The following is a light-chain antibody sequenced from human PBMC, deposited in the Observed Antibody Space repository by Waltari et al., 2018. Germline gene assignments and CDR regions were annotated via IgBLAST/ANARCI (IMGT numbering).Light chain of an antibody. CDR1: QSVGTY. CDR3: QQRRNWPLT. Sequence: IVLTQSPDILSFSPGERATLSRRASQSVGTYLAWYQQRPGQSPRLLIYDASYRATGIPARFSGSGSETDFTLTISSLQPEDFAVYYCQQRRNWPLTFGGGTRVQI. V-gene: IGKV3-11*01. J-gene: IGKJ4*01. CDR2: DAS.